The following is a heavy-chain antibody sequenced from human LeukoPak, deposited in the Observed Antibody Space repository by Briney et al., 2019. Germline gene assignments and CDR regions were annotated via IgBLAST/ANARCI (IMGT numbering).Heavy chain of an antibody. V-gene: IGHV3-48*02. CDR3: ARARASGRSGFDY. Sequence: GGSLRLSCVASGLTVSSYSMNWVRQAPGKGLVWVSYISSSSSTIYYADSVKGRFTISRDNAKNSLDLQMNSLRDEDTAVYYCARARASGRSGFDYWGQGTLVTVSS. CDR2: ISSSSSTI. D-gene: IGHD2-15*01. CDR1: GLTVSSYS. J-gene: IGHJ4*02.